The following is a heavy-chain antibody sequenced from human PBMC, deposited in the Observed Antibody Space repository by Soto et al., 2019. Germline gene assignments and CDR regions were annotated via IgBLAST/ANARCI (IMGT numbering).Heavy chain of an antibody. J-gene: IGHJ6*02. CDR1: GFTFSSYW. D-gene: IGHD6-19*01. CDR3: ARASSGHATYYYYGMDV. Sequence: LRLSWAASGFTFSSYWMSWVRQAPGKGLEWVANIKQDGSEKYYVDSVKGRFTISRDNAKNSLYLQMNSLRAEDTAVYYCARASSGHATYYYYGMDVWGQGTTVTVSS. CDR2: IKQDGSEK. V-gene: IGHV3-7*01.